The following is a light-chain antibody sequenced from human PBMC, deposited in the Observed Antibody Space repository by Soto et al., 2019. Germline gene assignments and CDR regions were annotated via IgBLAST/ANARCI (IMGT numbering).Light chain of an antibody. CDR2: TNN. V-gene: IGLV1-44*01. CDR3: TTWDDSLSGVV. Sequence: QAVLTQPPSASGTPGQRVTISCSGSSSNVGSNPVNWYQQLPGTAPKLLIYTNNQRPSGVPDRISGSKSGTSPSLAISGLQSEDEADYYCTTWDDSLSGVVFGGGTKLTVL. J-gene: IGLJ2*01. CDR1: SSNVGSNP.